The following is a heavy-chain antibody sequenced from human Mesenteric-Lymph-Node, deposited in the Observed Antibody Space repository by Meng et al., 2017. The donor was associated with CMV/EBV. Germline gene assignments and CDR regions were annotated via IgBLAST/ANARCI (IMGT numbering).Heavy chain of an antibody. D-gene: IGHD4-17*01. CDR2: MNPNSGNT. V-gene: IGHV1-8*01. CDR1: GYTFTSYD. J-gene: IGHJ3*02. CDR3: ARGRALRSHRAFDI. Sequence: SVKVSCKASGYTFTSYDINWVRQATGQGLEWMGWMNPNSGNTGYAQKFQGRVTMTRNTSISTAYMELSSLRSEDTAVYYCARGRALRSHRAFDIWGQGTMVTVSS.